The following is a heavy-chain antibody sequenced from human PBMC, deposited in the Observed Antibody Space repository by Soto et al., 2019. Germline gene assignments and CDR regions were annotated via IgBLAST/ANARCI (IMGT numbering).Heavy chain of an antibody. CDR3: ARDLTSGDY. CDR1: GYIFKNYY. CDR2: FNPFSGAT. Sequence: QVQLVQSGAEVKKPGASVKISCETSGYIFKNYYIHWVRQAPGQGLEWMAIFNPFSGATNYEQRLQGRVTATMDMSTSTVYMELNNLRSDVTAMYYCARDLTSGDYWGQGTLISVSS. J-gene: IGHJ4*01. V-gene: IGHV1-46*02. D-gene: IGHD3-3*01.